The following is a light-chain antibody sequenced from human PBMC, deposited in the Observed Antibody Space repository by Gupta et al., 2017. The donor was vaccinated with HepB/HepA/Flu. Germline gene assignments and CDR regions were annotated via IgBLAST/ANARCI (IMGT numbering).Light chain of an antibody. CDR3: QQSYSTPWT. CDR2: DAS. V-gene: IGKV1-39*01. J-gene: IGKJ1*01. CDR1: QSISSY. Sequence: DIQMTQSASSLSASVGDRVTITCRASQSISSYLNWYQQKPGKAPKLLIYDASSLQSGVPSRFSGSGSGTDLTLTISSRQPEDFATYYCQQSYSTPWTFGQGTKVEIK.